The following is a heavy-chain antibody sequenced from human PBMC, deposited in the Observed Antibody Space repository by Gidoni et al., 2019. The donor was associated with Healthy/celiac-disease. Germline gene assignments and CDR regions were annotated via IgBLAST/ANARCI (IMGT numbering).Heavy chain of an antibody. CDR2: ISYDGSNK. D-gene: IGHD3-10*01. CDR3: GVLLWDGMDV. Sequence: QVQLVASGGGVVQPGRSLRLACAASGFTFRSYAMHWVRQAPGKGLEWVAVISYDGSNKYYADSVKGRFTISRDNSKNTLYLQMNSLRAEDTAVYYCGVLLWDGMDVWGQGTTVTVSS. CDR1: GFTFRSYA. J-gene: IGHJ6*02. V-gene: IGHV3-30-3*01.